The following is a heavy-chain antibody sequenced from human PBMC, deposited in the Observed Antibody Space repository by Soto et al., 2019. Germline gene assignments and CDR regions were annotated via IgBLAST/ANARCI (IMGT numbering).Heavy chain of an antibody. CDR3: ARDYFDSSDYTTNWFDP. V-gene: IGHV4-39*01. J-gene: IGHJ5*02. Sequence: SETLSLTCSVSGDSISNSRFYWAWIRQPPGEGLEWIGSIYHTGNAYYNPSLKSRVTIFVDTSKNQFSLKLTSVTAADTALYYCARDYFDSSDYTTNWFDPSGQGALVTVSS. D-gene: IGHD3-22*01. CDR2: IYHTGNA. CDR1: GDSISNSRFY.